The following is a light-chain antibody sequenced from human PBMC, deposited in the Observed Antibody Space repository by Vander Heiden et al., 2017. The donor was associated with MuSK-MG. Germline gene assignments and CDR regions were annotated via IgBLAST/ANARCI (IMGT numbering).Light chain of an antibody. CDR3: SSYSASTTYV. CDR1: ASDIGLSDY. V-gene: IGLV2-14*03. Sequence: QSALAQPASVSGSLGQTITISCSGTASDIGLSDYVSWYQQFPDKAPKLIIFDVTHRPSGVSNRFSGSKSGDTASLTSSGLQAEDEADYYCSSYSASTTYVFGTGSRVTVL. J-gene: IGLJ1*01. CDR2: DVT.